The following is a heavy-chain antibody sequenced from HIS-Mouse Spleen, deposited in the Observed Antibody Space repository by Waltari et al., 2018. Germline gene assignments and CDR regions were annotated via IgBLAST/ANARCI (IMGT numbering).Heavy chain of an antibody. J-gene: IGHJ3*02. CDR3: ARDWYYYDSSGYAFDI. Sequence: QVQLVESGGGVVQPGRALRLSCAASGFTFSSSGMRGVRQAPGKGLEWVAVISYDGSNKYYADSVKGRFTISRDNSKNTLYLQMNSLRAEDTAVYYCARDWYYYDSSGYAFDIWGQGTMVTVSS. CDR2: ISYDGSNK. V-gene: IGHV3-30-3*01. D-gene: IGHD3-22*01. CDR1: GFTFSSSG.